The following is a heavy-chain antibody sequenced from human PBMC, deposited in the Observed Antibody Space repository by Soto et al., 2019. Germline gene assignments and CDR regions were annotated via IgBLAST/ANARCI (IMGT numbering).Heavy chain of an antibody. CDR1: VGSLSSDSHY. CDR3: ARGVGPRLNGYFDS. Sequence: ETLSLTCTISVGSLSSDSHYWSWIRQPPGKGLEWIGYIHYSGKTNYNPSLKSRVTISVDMSKSQFSLKLSSVTAADTVVYYWARGVGPRLNGYFDSWGHGILVTVS. D-gene: IGHD2-8*01. CDR2: IHYSGKT. V-gene: IGHV4-61*01. J-gene: IGHJ4*01.